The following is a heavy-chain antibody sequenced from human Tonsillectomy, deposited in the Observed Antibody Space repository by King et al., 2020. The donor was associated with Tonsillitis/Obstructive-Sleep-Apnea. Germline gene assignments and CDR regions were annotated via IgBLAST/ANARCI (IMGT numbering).Heavy chain of an antibody. CDR3: ARHVVHPDRSSSNFDF. J-gene: IGHJ4*02. D-gene: IGHD6-6*01. Sequence: VQLQESGPGLVKPSETLSLTCTVSGGSMNNYYWSWIRQTPGERLEWIGYIWYTGSTNYNPSLKSRVSISVDTSKNQFSLELRSVTAADTALYYCARHVVHPDRSSSNFDFWGQGTLVTVSS. CDR1: GGSMNNYY. V-gene: IGHV4-59*08. CDR2: IWYTGST.